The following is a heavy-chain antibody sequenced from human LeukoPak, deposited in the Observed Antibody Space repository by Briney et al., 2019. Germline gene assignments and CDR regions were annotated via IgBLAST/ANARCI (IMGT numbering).Heavy chain of an antibody. D-gene: IGHD3-16*02. V-gene: IGHV3-7*01. CDR1: GFTFSSYW. J-gene: IGHJ4*02. CDR3: AGSDYDYVWGSYRYTGYFDY. Sequence: PGGSLRLSCAASGFTFSSYWMSWVRQAPGKGLEWVANIKQDGSEKYYVDSVKGRFTISRDNAKNSLYLQMNSLRAEDTAVYYCAGSDYDYVWGSYRYTGYFDYWGQGTLVTVSS. CDR2: IKQDGSEK.